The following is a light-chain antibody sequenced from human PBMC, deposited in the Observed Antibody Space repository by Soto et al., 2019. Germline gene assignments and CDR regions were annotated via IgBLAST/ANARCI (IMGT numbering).Light chain of an antibody. J-gene: IGLJ1*01. Sequence: ALTQPPSASGSPGQSVTISCTGTSSDVGGYDYVSWYQQHPGKAPKLMIYEVTIRPSGVSDRFSGSKSGNTASLTVSGLQAEDEADYYCSSYTGGKPSEVFGTGTKVTVL. CDR3: SSYTGGKPSEV. V-gene: IGLV2-8*01. CDR1: SSDVGGYDY. CDR2: EVT.